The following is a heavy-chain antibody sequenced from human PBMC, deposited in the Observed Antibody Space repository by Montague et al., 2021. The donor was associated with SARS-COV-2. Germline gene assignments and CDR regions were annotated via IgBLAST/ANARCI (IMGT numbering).Heavy chain of an antibody. CDR3: ARGGAPWLRVRLVY. J-gene: IGHJ4*01. D-gene: IGHD5-12*01. Sequence: SETLSLTCAVSEGSFSGFYWSWIRQPPGRGLEWIGEVSHTGKTNYNPTLESRVTMSADTSKNQFSLRLYSVTAADTAMYYCARGGAPWLRVRLVYWGQGSLVTVSS. CDR1: EGSFSGFY. V-gene: IGHV4-34*01. CDR2: VSHTGKT.